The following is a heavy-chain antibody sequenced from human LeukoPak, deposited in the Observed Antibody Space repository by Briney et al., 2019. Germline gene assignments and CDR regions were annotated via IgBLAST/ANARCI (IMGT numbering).Heavy chain of an antibody. CDR3: ARDXGXXLXXTXDY. Sequence: ASVKVSCKTSGDTFTNYGISWVRQAPGQGLEWMGWISAHYDHPNYAEKFRDRVTLTTDTSTSTAYMELRSLGSDDTAVYFCARDXGXXLXXTXDYWGXXTXVIVAS. CDR2: ISAHYDHP. CDR1: GDTFTNYG. V-gene: IGHV1-18*01. J-gene: IGHJ4*02. D-gene: IGHD5-12*01.